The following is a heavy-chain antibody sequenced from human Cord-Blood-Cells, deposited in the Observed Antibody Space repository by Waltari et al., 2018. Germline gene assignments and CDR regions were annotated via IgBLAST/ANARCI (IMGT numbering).Heavy chain of an antibody. CDR3: AHGLYSGSYGDAFDI. V-gene: IGHV2-5*01. Sequence: QITLKESGPTLVKPTQTLTLTCTFSGFSLSTSGVGVGWIRQPPGKALEWLALIYWNDDKRYSPSLKSRLTITKDTSKNQVVLTMTNMDPVDTATYYCAHGLYSGSYGDAFDIWGQGTMVTVSS. D-gene: IGHD1-26*01. CDR1: GFSLSTSGVG. CDR2: IYWNDDK. J-gene: IGHJ3*02.